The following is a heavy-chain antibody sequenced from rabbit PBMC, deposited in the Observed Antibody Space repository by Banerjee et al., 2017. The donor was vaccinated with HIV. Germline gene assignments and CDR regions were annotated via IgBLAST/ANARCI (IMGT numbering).Heavy chain of an antibody. Sequence: QLKESGGGLVQPGGSLKLSCTASGFDFSTYYMCWVRQAPGKGLEWIGCISIGDGRTYYASWVNGRFSISSHNAQNTLYLQLNSLTAADTATYFCARGPRYTYGDAGYAPCYFDLWGPGTLVTVS. V-gene: IGHV1S7*01. CDR2: ISIGDGRT. J-gene: IGHJ4*01. CDR1: GFDFSTYY. D-gene: IGHD6-1*01. CDR3: ARGPRYTYGDAGYAPCYFDL.